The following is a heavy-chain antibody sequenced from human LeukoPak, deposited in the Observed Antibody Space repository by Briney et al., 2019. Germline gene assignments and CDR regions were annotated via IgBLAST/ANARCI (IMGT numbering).Heavy chain of an antibody. CDR3: ARSGSTGTWVAFDY. CDR1: GFTFSSYG. V-gene: IGHV3-30*19. J-gene: IGHJ4*02. CDR2: IWYDGSNK. D-gene: IGHD4-17*01. Sequence: PGGSLRLSCAASGFTFSSYGMHWVRQAPGKGLEWVAVIWYDGSNKYYADSVKGRFTISRDNSKNTLYLQMNSLRAEDTAVYYCARSGSTGTWVAFDYWGQGTLVTVSS.